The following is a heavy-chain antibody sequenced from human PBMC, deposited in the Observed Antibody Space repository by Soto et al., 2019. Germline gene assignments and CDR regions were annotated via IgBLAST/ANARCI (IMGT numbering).Heavy chain of an antibody. V-gene: IGHV4-34*01. CDR1: GGSFSGYY. CDR3: ARITPRGDVDY. D-gene: IGHD7-27*01. J-gene: IGHJ4*02. Sequence: QVQLQQWGAGLLKPSETLSLTCAVYGGSFSGYYWTWIRQPPGKGLEWIGEINHSGSTNYNPSLKSRVTISVDTSKNPFSLKLSSVTAADTDVYYCARITPRGDVDYGGQGTLVTVSS. CDR2: INHSGST.